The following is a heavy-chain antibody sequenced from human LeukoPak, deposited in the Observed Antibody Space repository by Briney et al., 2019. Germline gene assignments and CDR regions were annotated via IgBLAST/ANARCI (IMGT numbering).Heavy chain of an antibody. J-gene: IGHJ4*02. CDR2: INSDGSSR. Sequence: GGSLRLSCAASGFTFSSYWMHWVRHAPGKGLVWVSRINSDGSSRSYADSVKDRFTISRDNAKNTLYLQMNSLRAEDTAVYYCARGLYSSSYNDYWGQGTLVTVSS. CDR3: ARGLYSSSYNDY. V-gene: IGHV3-74*01. D-gene: IGHD6-6*01. CDR1: GFTFSSYW.